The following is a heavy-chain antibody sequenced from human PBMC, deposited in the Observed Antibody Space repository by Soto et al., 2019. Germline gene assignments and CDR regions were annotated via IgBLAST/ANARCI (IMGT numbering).Heavy chain of an antibody. Sequence: VGTLGLSCAASGYTVSSNYMSWVRQAPGKGLEWVSVIYSGGSTYYADSVKGRFTISRDNSKNTLYLQMNSLRAEDTAVYYGARGRGGIDVWGHGSTVTVSS. CDR1: GYTVSSNY. CDR3: ARGRGGIDV. J-gene: IGHJ6*02. D-gene: IGHD3-10*01. CDR2: IYSGGST. V-gene: IGHV3-53*01.